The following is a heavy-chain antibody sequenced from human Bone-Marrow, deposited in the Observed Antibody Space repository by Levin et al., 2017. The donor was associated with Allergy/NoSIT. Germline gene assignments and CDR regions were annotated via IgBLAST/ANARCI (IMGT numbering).Heavy chain of an antibody. V-gene: IGHV5-51*01. J-gene: IGHJ3*01. D-gene: IGHD2-21*01. CDR2: IQPRDSDT. CDR3: ARAYTDRQQDADPFDV. CDR1: GYSFTYYW. Sequence: GESLKISCKGSGYSFTYYWIGWVRQVPGKGLEWMGIIQPRDSDTRYSPSFQGQVTISVDKSISTAYLQWSSLKASDTDIYYCARAYTDRQQDADPFDVWGQGTMVTVSS.